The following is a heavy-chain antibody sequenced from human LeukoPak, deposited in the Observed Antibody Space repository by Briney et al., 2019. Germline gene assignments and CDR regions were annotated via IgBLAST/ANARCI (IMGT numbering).Heavy chain of an antibody. Sequence: SETLSLTCTVSGGSISSGSYYWSWIRQPAGKGLEWIGRIYTSGSTNYNPSLKSRVTISVDTSKNQFSLKLSSVTAADTAVYYCAREDGYNFNYWGQGTLVTVSS. V-gene: IGHV4-61*02. J-gene: IGHJ4*02. CDR1: GGSISSGSYY. CDR3: AREDGYNFNY. CDR2: IYTSGST. D-gene: IGHD5-24*01.